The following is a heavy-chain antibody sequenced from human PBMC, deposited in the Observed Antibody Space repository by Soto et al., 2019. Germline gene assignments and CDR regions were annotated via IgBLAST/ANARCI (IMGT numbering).Heavy chain of an antibody. CDR3: TRGDFWSGYYNFGLNDY. Sequence: EVPLVESGGGLVKPGRSLRLSCTASGFTFGDYAMSWFRQAPGKGLEWVGFIRSKAYGGTTEYAASVKGRFTISRDDSKSIAYLQMNSLKTEDTAVYYCTRGDFWSGYYNFGLNDYWGQGTLVTVSS. J-gene: IGHJ4*02. CDR2: IRSKAYGGTT. D-gene: IGHD3-3*01. V-gene: IGHV3-49*05. CDR1: GFTFGDYA.